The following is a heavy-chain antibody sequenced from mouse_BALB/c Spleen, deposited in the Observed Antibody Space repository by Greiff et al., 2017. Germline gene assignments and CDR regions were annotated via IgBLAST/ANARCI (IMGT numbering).Heavy chain of an antibody. CDR1: GFTFTDYV. CDR2: IYPGSGST. V-gene: IGHV1-81*01. D-gene: IGHD1-1*01. CDR3: ARDSRIYCFDY. Sequence: QVQLQQSGPELVNPGASVKMSCKASGFTFTDYVISWVKQRTGQGLEWIGAIYPGSGSTYYKEKFKGKATLTANKSSHTAYMQLSSLTSEDAAVYFYARDSRIYCFDYWGQGTTLTVSS. J-gene: IGHJ2*01.